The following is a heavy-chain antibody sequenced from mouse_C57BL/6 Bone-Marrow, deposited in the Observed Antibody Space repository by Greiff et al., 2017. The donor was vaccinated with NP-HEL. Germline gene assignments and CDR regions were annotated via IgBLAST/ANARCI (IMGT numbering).Heavy chain of an antibody. Sequence: QVTLKVSGPGILQSSQTLSLTCSFSGFSLSTSGMGVSWIRQPSGMGLEWLAHLYWDDAKRYNPSLKSRLPISKDTSRNQVFLKITSVDTADTSTYYFRGGGHSNYCYAMDYWGQGTSVTVSS. D-gene: IGHD2-5*01. CDR3: RGGGHSNYCYAMDY. CDR2: LYWDDAK. CDR1: GFSLSTSGMG. V-gene: IGHV8-12*01. J-gene: IGHJ4*01.